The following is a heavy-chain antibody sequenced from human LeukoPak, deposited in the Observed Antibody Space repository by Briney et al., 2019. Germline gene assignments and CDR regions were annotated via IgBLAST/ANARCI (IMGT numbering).Heavy chain of an antibody. CDR3: ARAPVEEYQLLEFNWFDP. J-gene: IGHJ5*02. V-gene: IGHV4-59*01. CDR2: IYYSGST. Sequence: PSETLSLTCTVSGGSISSYYWSWIRQPPGKGLEWIGYIYYSGSTNYNPSLKSRVTISVDTSKNQFSLKLSSVTAADTAVYYCARAPVEEYQLLEFNWFDPWGQGTLVTVSS. CDR1: GGSISSYY. D-gene: IGHD2-2*01.